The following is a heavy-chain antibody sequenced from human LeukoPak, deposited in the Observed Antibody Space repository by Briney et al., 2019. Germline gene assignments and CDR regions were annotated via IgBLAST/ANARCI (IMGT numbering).Heavy chain of an antibody. D-gene: IGHD3-16*02. Sequence: GRSLRLSCAASGFAFSSYAMNWVCQAPGKGLEWVAIISYDGSNRYHADSVKGRFTISIDNSKNTLYLQMNGLRPEDTAVYYCAKSWGYTRPYYNYMDVWGKGTTVTVSS. CDR3: AKSWGYTRPYYNYMDV. V-gene: IGHV3-30-3*02. CDR2: ISYDGSNR. J-gene: IGHJ6*03. CDR1: GFAFSSYA.